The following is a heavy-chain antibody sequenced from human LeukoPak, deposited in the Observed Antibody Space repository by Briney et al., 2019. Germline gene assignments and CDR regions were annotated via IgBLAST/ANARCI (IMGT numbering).Heavy chain of an antibody. Sequence: ASVKVSCKASGGTFSSYAISWVRQAPGQGLEWMGWMNPNSGNTGYAQKFQGRVTITRNTSISTAYMELSSLRSEDTAVYYCAISRYDFWSGYIAGWFDPWGQGTLVTVSS. V-gene: IGHV1-8*03. CDR1: GGTFSSYA. CDR3: AISRYDFWSGYIAGWFDP. D-gene: IGHD3-3*01. CDR2: MNPNSGNT. J-gene: IGHJ5*02.